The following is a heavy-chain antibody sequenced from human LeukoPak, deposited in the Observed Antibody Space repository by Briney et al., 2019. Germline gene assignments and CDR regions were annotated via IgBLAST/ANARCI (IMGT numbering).Heavy chain of an antibody. CDR1: GGSFSGYY. CDR3: ARRVGGSIAAAGTFDY. Sequence: PSETLSLTCAVYGGSFSGYYWSWIRQPPGKGLEWIGEINHSGSTNYNPSLKSRVTISVDTSKNQSSLKLSSVTAADTAVYYCARRVGGSIAAAGTFDYWGQGTLVTVSS. CDR2: INHSGST. V-gene: IGHV4-34*01. D-gene: IGHD6-13*01. J-gene: IGHJ4*02.